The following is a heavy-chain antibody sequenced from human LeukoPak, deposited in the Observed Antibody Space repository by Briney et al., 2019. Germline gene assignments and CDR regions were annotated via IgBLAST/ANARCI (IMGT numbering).Heavy chain of an antibody. CDR2: IYYSGST. Sequence: PSETLSLTCTVSGGSISSSSYYWGWIRQPPGKGPEWIGSIYYSGSTYYNPSLKSRVTISVDTSKNQFSLKLSSVTAADTAVYYCARVVWGSYRSSGDWGQGTLVTVSS. V-gene: IGHV4-39*01. CDR3: ARVVWGSYRSSGD. CDR1: GGSISSSSYY. J-gene: IGHJ4*02. D-gene: IGHD3-16*02.